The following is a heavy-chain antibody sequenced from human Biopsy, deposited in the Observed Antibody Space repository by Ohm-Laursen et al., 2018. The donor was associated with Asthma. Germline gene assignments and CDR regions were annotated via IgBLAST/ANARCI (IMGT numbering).Heavy chain of an antibody. CDR3: ARKAGSCISRTCYSLDF. CDR2: INSVFGTT. J-gene: IGHJ4*02. V-gene: IGHV1-69*13. CDR1: GGTFNTYV. D-gene: IGHD2-2*01. Sequence: SVKVSCQSLGGTFNTYVIGWVRQAPGQGIEWMGGINSVFGTTTYTQKFKDRVTITADDSTSTVYMELSSLRSEDTAVYYCARKAGSCISRTCYSLDFWGQGTLVTVSS.